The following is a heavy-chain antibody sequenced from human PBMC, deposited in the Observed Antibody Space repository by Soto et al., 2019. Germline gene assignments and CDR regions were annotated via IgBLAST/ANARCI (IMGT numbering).Heavy chain of an antibody. V-gene: IGHV2-5*01. Sequence: QITLKESGPTLVKPTQTLTLTCTVSGFSVSARGVGVGWILQPPGKALEWLGIIYWNDDKRYSPSLKSRLTIITHTSQNTVVLTLTNMHPVDTGTYYCAHVRWGEATNLWVQGTRVTVAS. CDR1: GFSVSARGVG. CDR3: AHVRWGEATNL. J-gene: IGHJ4*02. CDR2: IYWNDDK. D-gene: IGHD3-16*01.